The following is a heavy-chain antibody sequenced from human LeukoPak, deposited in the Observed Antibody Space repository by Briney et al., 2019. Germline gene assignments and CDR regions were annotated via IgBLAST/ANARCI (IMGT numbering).Heavy chain of an antibody. D-gene: IGHD6-6*01. CDR3: ARVRARQDAFDI. V-gene: IGHV1-24*01. Sequence: ASVKVSCKVSGYTLTELSMHWVRQAPGKGLEWMGGFDPEDGETIYAQKLQGRVTMTTDTSTSTAYMELRSLRSDDTAVYYCARVRARQDAFDIWGQGTMVTVSS. CDR1: GYTLTELS. CDR2: FDPEDGET. J-gene: IGHJ3*02.